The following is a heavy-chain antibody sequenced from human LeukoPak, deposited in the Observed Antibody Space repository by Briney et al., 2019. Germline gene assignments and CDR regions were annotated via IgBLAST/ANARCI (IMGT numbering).Heavy chain of an antibody. CDR1: GGSIISYY. Sequence: SETLSLTCTVSGGSIISYYWSWIRQPPGKGLEWIGYIYYSGSTNYNPSLKSRVTISVDTSKNQFSLKLSSVTAADTAVYYCARSLHYYGSGSPREEFDYWGQGTLVTVSS. CDR3: ARSLHYYGSGSPREEFDY. J-gene: IGHJ4*02. CDR2: IYYSGST. V-gene: IGHV4-59*01. D-gene: IGHD3-10*01.